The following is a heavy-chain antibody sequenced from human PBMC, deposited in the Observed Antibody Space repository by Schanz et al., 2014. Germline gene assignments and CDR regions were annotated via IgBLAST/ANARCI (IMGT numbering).Heavy chain of an antibody. CDR1: GFTFSSYD. J-gene: IGHJ5*02. D-gene: IGHD3-9*01. V-gene: IGHV3-33*06. Sequence: QVQLVESGGGVVQPGRSLRLSCVASGFTFSSYDVFWVRQAPGKGLEWVAILWHDGSKKYYADSVKGRFTVSRDNSKNTLYLQMSSLRADDTAVYYCAKAADWPVTRFDPCGQGTLVTVSS. CDR3: AKAADWPVTRFDP. CDR2: LWHDGSKK.